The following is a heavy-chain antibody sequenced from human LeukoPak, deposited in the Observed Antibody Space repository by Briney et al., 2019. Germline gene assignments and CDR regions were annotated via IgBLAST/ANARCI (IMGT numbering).Heavy chain of an antibody. CDR1: GFSLTTRGMR. D-gene: IGHD2/OR15-2a*01. CDR2: IDWDDDK. Sequence: SGPALVQPTQTLTLTCTFSGFSLTTRGMRGSWIRQTPGKALEWLARIDWDDDKFYSPSLKTRLTISTDTSKNQVVLTMTNMDPVDTGTYYCARISTYCYSVNCFFEYWGQGTLVTVSS. J-gene: IGHJ4*02. CDR3: ARISTYCYSVNCFFEY. V-gene: IGHV2-70*04.